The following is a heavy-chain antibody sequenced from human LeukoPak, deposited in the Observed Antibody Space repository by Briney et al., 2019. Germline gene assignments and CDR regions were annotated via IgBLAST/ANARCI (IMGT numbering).Heavy chain of an antibody. CDR2: IYYSGNT. Sequence: PSETLSLTCTVSGGSISSSNYYWGWVRQPPGKGLEWIGTIYYSGNTYYTPYLKSLVTISLDTSKNQFSLRLSSVTAADTAVYFCMRHEEEDGYNAKPFDFWGQGTLVTVSS. CDR3: MRHEEEDGYNAKPFDF. J-gene: IGHJ4*02. CDR1: GGSISSSNYY. V-gene: IGHV4-39*01. D-gene: IGHD5-24*01.